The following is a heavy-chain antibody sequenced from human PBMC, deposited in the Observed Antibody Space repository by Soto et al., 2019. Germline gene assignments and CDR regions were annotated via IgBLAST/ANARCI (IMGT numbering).Heavy chain of an antibody. CDR1: VFPVIDYY. V-gene: IGHV3-11*06. J-gene: IGHJ5*02. D-gene: IGHD6-6*01. CDR3: ARDLFAGQQLVIPWFEP. CDR2: ISSSISYT. Sequence: GSLRLCSARSVFPVIDYYMSGIRTAPGKGLEWVSYISSSISYTNYADSVKGRFTISRDNAKNSLYLEMNRLGAEDTAVYFCARDLFAGQQLVIPWFEPWGQGTRVTVS.